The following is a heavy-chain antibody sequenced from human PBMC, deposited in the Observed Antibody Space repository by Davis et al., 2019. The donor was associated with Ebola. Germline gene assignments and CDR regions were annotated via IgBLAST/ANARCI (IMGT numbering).Heavy chain of an antibody. V-gene: IGHV3-48*02. CDR2: ISSSSSTI. J-gene: IGHJ4*02. D-gene: IGHD3-22*01. CDR3: ARAGVNSYDSSGYYYDY. CDR1: GFTFTRYS. Sequence: PGGSLRLSCAASGFTFTRYSMNWVRQAPGKGLEWVSYISSSSSTIYYADSVKGRFTIPRDNAKNSLYLQMNSLRDEDTAVYFCARAGVNSYDSSGYYYDYWGQGTLVTVSS.